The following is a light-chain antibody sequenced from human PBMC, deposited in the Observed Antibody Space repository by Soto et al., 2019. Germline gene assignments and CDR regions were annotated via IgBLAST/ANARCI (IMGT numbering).Light chain of an antibody. Sequence: EIVLTQSPATLSLSPGERATLSCRASQSVSSYLAWYQQKPGQAPRLLIYDASNRATGIPARFSGSGSGTDFALTTSSLEPEDFAVYYSQQRSNWPPLYTFGPGTTVDT. J-gene: IGKJ3*01. CDR3: QQRSNWPPLYT. CDR2: DAS. V-gene: IGKV3-11*01. CDR1: QSVSSY.